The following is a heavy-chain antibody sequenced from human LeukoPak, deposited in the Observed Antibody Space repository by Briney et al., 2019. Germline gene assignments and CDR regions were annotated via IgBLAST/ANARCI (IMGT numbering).Heavy chain of an antibody. CDR2: FDPEDGET. CDR1: GYTLTELS. V-gene: IGHV1-24*01. CDR3: ATVPDAPITGTTAYYFDY. J-gene: IGHJ4*02. Sequence: GASVKVSCKVSGYTLTELSMHWVRQAPGKGLEWMGGFDPEDGETIYAQKFQGRVTMTEDTSTDTAYMELSSLRSEDTAVYYCATVPDAPITGTTAYYFDYWGQGTLVTVSS. D-gene: IGHD1-20*01.